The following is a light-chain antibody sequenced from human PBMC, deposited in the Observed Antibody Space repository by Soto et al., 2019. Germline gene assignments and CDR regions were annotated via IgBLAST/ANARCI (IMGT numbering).Light chain of an antibody. CDR3: QVWDSSSDHAYVV. CDR2: DDS. CDR1: NIGSKS. Sequence: SYELTQPPSVSVAPGQTARITCGGNNIGSKSVHWYQQKPGQAPVLVVYDDSDRPSGNPERFSGSNSGNTATLTISRVEAGDEADYYCQVWDSSSDHAYVVFGGGTQLTVL. J-gene: IGLJ2*01. V-gene: IGLV3-21*02.